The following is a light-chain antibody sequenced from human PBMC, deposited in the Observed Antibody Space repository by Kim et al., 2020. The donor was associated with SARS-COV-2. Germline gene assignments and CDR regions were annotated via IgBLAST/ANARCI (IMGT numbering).Light chain of an antibody. CDR1: QSISNF. V-gene: IGKV1-39*01. J-gene: IGKJ4*02. CDR2: ATS. Sequence: SAVVGDTITITCRPSQSISNFLNWYQQKPGEAPKLLIYATSHLQTGVPSRFSGSGSGSQFTLTISDLQPEDFAKYYCQQTYNTLTFGGGTKVDIK. CDR3: QQTYNTLT.